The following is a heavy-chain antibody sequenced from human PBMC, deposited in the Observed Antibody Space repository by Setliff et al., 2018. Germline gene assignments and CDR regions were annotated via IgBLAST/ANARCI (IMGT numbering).Heavy chain of an antibody. D-gene: IGHD3-22*01. CDR3: ARYDSSGYSENYYFDY. V-gene: IGHV4-39*07. Sequence: PSETLSLTCTVSGGSISTTDYYWGWIRQPPGKGLEWIGCVYYSGNTYYSPSLKSRVTMFVDTSKNQFSLMLYSVTAAYTAIYYCARYDSSGYSENYYFDYWGQGTLVTVSS. CDR2: VYYSGNT. CDR1: GGSISTTDYY. J-gene: IGHJ4*02.